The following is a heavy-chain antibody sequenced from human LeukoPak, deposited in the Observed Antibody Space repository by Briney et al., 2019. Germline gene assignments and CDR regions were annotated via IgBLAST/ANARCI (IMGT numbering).Heavy chain of an antibody. CDR3: ANHGTFGVVTPDY. J-gene: IGHJ4*02. CDR1: GFTLNGYW. CDR2: INSDGSTT. V-gene: IGHV3-74*01. Sequence: GGSLRLSCAAPGFTLNGYWMHWVRQAPGKGLVWVSRINSDGSTTSYADSVKGRFTISRDNSKNTLYLQMNSLRAEDTAVYYCANHGTFGVVTPDYWGQGTLVTVSS. D-gene: IGHD3-3*01.